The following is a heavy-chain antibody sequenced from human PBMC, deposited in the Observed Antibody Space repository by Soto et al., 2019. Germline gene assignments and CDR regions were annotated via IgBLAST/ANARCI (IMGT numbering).Heavy chain of an antibody. CDR2: ISYDATNK. D-gene: IGHD5-12*01. CDR1: GFTFSGYG. Sequence: QVQLVESGGGVVQPGRSLRLSCAASGFTFSGYGMHWVRQAPGKGLEWVAVISYDATNKYYADSVKGRFTISRDNSKNKLDLQMNSLRAEDTAVYYCAKGGDGYNPISYYYGMDVWGQGTTVTVSS. J-gene: IGHJ6*02. V-gene: IGHV3-30*18. CDR3: AKGGDGYNPISYYYGMDV.